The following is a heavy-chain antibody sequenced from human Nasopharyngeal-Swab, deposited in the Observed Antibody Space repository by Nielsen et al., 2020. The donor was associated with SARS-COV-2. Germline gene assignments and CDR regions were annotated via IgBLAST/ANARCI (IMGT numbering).Heavy chain of an antibody. CDR1: GFTFSSYW. CDR3: ARSRRYYYGSGAVSDYYYGMDV. V-gene: IGHV3-7*01. J-gene: IGHJ6*02. D-gene: IGHD3-10*01. Sequence: GGSLRLSCASSGFTFSSYWMSWVRQAPGKGVEWVANIKQDGSEKYYVDSVKGRFTISRDNAKNSLYLQMNSLRAEDTAVYYCARSRRYYYGSGAVSDYYYGMDVWGQGTTVTVSS. CDR2: IKQDGSEK.